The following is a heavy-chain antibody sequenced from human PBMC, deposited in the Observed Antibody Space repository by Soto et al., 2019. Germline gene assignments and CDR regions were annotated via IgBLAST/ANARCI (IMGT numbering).Heavy chain of an antibody. CDR3: ARGDYGDYAGDDAFDI. V-gene: IGHV4-31*03. CDR1: GGSISSGGYY. CDR2: IYYSGST. D-gene: IGHD4-17*01. Sequence: SETLSLTCTVSGGSISSGGYYWSWIRQHPGKGLEWIGYIYYSGSTYYNPSLKSRVTISVDTSKNQFSLKLSSVTAADTAVYYCARGDYGDYAGDDAFDIWGQGTMVTVSS. J-gene: IGHJ3*02.